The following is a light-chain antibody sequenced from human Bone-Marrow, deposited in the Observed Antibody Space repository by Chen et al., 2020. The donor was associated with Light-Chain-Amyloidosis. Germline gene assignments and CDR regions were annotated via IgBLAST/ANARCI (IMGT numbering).Light chain of an antibody. Sequence: NFMLTQPHSVSESPGKTVIISCTRSSGSIATNYVQWYQQRPSSSPTTVIYEDDQRPSGVPDRFCGSSARSSSSASRTISGLKTAEEADYYCQSYQGSSQGVFGGGTKLTVL. CDR2: EDD. V-gene: IGLV6-57*01. CDR3: QSYQGSSQGV. CDR1: SGSIATNY. J-gene: IGLJ3*02.